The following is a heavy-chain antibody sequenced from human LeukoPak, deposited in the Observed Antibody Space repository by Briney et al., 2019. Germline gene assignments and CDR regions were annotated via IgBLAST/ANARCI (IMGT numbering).Heavy chain of an antibody. V-gene: IGHV3-74*01. CDR1: GFTFSSYW. CDR2: IKTDGSST. CDR3: ARDIAAAGTGNFDY. D-gene: IGHD6-13*01. Sequence: GGSLRLSCAASGFTFSSYWMHWVRQAPGKGLVWVSHIKTDGSSTNYAESVKGRFTISRDNAKNTVYLQMNSLRAEDTAVYYCARDIAAAGTGNFDYWGQGTLVTVSS. J-gene: IGHJ4*02.